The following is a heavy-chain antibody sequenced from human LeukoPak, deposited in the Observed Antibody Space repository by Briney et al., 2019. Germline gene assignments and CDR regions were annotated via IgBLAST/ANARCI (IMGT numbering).Heavy chain of an antibody. V-gene: IGHV1-2*02. CDR3: ARERGLVPAATAIFDY. CDR1: GYTFTGYY. CDR2: INPNSGGT. Sequence: EASVKVSCKASGYTFTGYYMHWVRQAPGQGLEWMGWINPNSGGTNYAQKFQGRVTMTRDTSISTAYMELSRLRSDDTAVYYCARERGLVPAATAIFDYWGQGTLVTVSS. D-gene: IGHD2-2*01. J-gene: IGHJ4*02.